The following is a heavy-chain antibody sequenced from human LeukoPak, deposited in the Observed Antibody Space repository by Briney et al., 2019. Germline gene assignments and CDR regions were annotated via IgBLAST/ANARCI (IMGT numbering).Heavy chain of an antibody. Sequence: GGSLRLSCAASAFTFSDYHMSWIRQAPGKGLEWVSYISRTGSSIFYADSLEGRFTISRDNAKNSLYLQMNSLRAEDTAVYYCARELDGYYFDYWGQGTLVTVSS. J-gene: IGHJ4*02. CDR1: AFTFSDYH. CDR2: ISRTGSSI. D-gene: IGHD3-3*02. CDR3: ARELDGYYFDY. V-gene: IGHV3-11*01.